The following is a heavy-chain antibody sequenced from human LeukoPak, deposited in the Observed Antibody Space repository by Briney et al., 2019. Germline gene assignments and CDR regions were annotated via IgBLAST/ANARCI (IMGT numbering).Heavy chain of an antibody. D-gene: IGHD3-22*01. J-gene: IGHJ3*02. CDR3: ATHFDSSGPDAFDI. CDR2: VDPEDYET. Sequence: ASVKVSCKVSGHTLTEIFMHWVRQAPGKGFEWMGGVDPEDYETINAQKFQGRVTMTEDTSTDTAYMELSSLRSEDTAVYYCATHFDSSGPDAFDIWGQGTLVTVSS. CDR1: GHTLTEIF. V-gene: IGHV1-24*01.